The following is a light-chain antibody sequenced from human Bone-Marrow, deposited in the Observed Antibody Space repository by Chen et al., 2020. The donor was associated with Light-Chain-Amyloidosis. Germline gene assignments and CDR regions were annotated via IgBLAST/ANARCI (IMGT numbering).Light chain of an antibody. CDR2: AAS. Sequence: DIQMTQSPSSLSASVGDRVTITCRASQTIVTYLNWYQQRPGKPPKLLISAASNLHGGVPSRFSGSASGTEFTLPISSLQPEDLATYYCLQTYSPPPTFGQGTKVTIK. V-gene: IGKV1-39*01. J-gene: IGKJ1*01. CDR1: QTIVTY. CDR3: LQTYSPPPT.